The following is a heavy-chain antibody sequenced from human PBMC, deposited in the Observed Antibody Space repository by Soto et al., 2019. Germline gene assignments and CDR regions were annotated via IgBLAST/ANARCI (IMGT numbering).Heavy chain of an antibody. J-gene: IGHJ5*02. Sequence: QVQLQESGPGLVKPSETLSLTCTVSGGSISSYYWSWIRQPPGKGLEWIGYIYYSGSTNYNPSLKSRVTISVDTSKNQFSLKLSSVTAADTAVYYCARQAYGSDMGHWFDPWGQGTLVTVSS. D-gene: IGHD3-10*01. CDR2: IYYSGST. V-gene: IGHV4-59*08. CDR1: GGSISSYY. CDR3: ARQAYGSDMGHWFDP.